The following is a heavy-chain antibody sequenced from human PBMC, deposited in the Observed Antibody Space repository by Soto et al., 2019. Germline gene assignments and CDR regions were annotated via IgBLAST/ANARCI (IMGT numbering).Heavy chain of an antibody. Sequence: GWSLRLSCTASGFTFRTYAMTWFRQAPGKGLEWVSAISGSGSTFYANSVKGRFTISRDNSRNTVSLQMHSLRAEDSAIYYCAKEKDYDFVWGSDPYTSQYWGEGTPVTVSP. CDR2: ISGSGST. D-gene: IGHD3-16*01. J-gene: IGHJ4*02. V-gene: IGHV3-23*01. CDR3: AKEKDYDFVWGSDPYTSQY. CDR1: GFTFRTYA.